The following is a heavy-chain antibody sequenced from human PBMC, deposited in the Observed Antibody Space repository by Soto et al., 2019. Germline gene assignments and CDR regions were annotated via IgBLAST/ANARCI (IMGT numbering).Heavy chain of an antibody. CDR1: GYRFTNYW. J-gene: IGHJ6*02. Sequence: PGESLKVSCKGSGYRFTNYWIGWVRQMPGKGLEWMGIIYPGDSDTRYSPSFQGHVTISADKSISTAYLQWSSLKASDTAMYYCARRAHMSRRGETFSYYYYGMDVWGQGTTVTVSS. CDR3: ARRAHMSRRGETFSYYYYGMDV. V-gene: IGHV5-51*01. D-gene: IGHD3-16*01. CDR2: IYPGDSDT.